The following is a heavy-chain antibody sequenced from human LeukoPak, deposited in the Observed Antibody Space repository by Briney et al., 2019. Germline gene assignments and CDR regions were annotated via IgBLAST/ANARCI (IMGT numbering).Heavy chain of an antibody. CDR1: GFTFHEFA. J-gene: IGHJ3*02. D-gene: IGHD3-22*01. Sequence: PGGSLRLSCAASGFTFHEFAMHWVRQAPGKGLEWVSSISWNSGSIAYADSVKGRFTFSRDNARNSLYLQMNSLRAEDTALYYCAKDRYMIVDNAFDMWGQGTLVTVSS. V-gene: IGHV3-9*01. CDR3: AKDRYMIVDNAFDM. CDR2: ISWNSGSI.